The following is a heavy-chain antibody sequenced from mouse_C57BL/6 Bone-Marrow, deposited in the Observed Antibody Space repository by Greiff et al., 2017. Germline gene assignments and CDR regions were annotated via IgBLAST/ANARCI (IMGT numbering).Heavy chain of an antibody. CDR1: GFTFKDDY. CDR2: IDPENGDT. D-gene: IGHD1-1*01. Sequence: EVQLQQSGAELVRPGASVTLSCTASGFTFKDDYMHWVQQRPEQGLEWIGWIDPENGDTEYASKFQGKATITADTSSNTAYLQLSSLTAEDTAVYYCTRHVVADFDYWGRGTTLTVSS. CDR3: TRHVVADFDY. J-gene: IGHJ2*01. V-gene: IGHV14-4*01.